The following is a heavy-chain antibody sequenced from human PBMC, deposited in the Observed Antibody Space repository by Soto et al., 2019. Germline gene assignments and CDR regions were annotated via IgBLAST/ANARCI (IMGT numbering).Heavy chain of an antibody. J-gene: IGHJ6*02. CDR2: IYYSGST. Sequence: PSETLSLTCTVSGGSISSSSYYWGWIRQPPGKGLEWIGSIYYSGSTYYNPSLKSRVTISVDTSKNQFSLKLSSVTAADTAVYYCARAWKAVGATTVGFDYYYGMDVWGQGTTVTVSS. CDR1: GGSISSSSYY. V-gene: IGHV4-39*01. CDR3: ARAWKAVGATTVGFDYYYGMDV. D-gene: IGHD1-26*01.